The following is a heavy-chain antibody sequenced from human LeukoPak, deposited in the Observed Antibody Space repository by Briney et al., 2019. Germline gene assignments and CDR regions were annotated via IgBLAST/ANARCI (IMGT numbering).Heavy chain of an antibody. CDR3: ARGPGRYYDSSGYYYY. V-gene: IGHV3-53*01. CDR2: IYSGGST. D-gene: IGHD3-22*01. Sequence: GGSLRLSCAASGFTVSSNYMSWVRQAPGKGLEWVSVIYSGGSTYYADSVKGRFTISRDNSKNTLYPQMNSLRAEDTAVYYCARGPGRYYDSSGYYYYWGQGTLVTVSS. J-gene: IGHJ4*02. CDR1: GFTVSSNY.